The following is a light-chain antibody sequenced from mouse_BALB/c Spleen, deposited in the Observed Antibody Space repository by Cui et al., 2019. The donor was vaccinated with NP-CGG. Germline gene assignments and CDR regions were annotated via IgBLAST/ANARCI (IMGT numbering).Light chain of an antibody. Sequence: QAVVTLESALTTSPGETVKLTCRSSTGTVTTSNYANWVQEKPDHLFTGLMGGTNNRAPGVPARFSGSLIGDKAALTITGAQTEDEAIYFCALWYSNHWVFGGGTKLTVL. V-gene: IGLV1*01. CDR3: ALWYSNHWV. CDR1: TGTVTTSNY. CDR2: GTN. J-gene: IGLJ1*01.